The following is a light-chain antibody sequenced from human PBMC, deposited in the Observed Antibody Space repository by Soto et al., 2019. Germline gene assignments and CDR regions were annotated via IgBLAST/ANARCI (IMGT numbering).Light chain of an antibody. CDR1: GSDVGHYNF. CDR2: EVD. V-gene: IGLV2-14*01. CDR3: SSYTSTNTYV. Sequence: QSVLAQPASVSGSPGQSITISCTGSGSDVGHYNFVSWYQQHPTKAPKLMIYEVDKRPSGVPYRFSGSKSANTASLTISGLQPEDEADYYCSSYTSTNTYVFGTGTKVTVL. J-gene: IGLJ1*01.